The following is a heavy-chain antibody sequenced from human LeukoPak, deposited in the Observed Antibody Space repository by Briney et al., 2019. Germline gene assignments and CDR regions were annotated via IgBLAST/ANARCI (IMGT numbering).Heavy chain of an antibody. V-gene: IGHV3-43*01. CDR2: VSWDGGST. D-gene: IGHD6-13*01. Sequence: GGSLRLSCAASGFTFDDYTMHWVRQAPGKGLEWVSLVSWDGGSTYYADSVKGRFTISRDNSKNSLYLQMNSLRTEDTALYYCAKDIGAAAEHYYFDYWGQGTLVTVSS. CDR3: AKDIGAAAEHYYFDY. J-gene: IGHJ4*02. CDR1: GFTFDDYT.